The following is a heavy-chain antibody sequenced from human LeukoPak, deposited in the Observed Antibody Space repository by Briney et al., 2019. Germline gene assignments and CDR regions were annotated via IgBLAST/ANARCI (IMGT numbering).Heavy chain of an antibody. CDR3: TTAYDFWSGYIGY. Sequence: PGRSLRLSCAASGFTFSNAWMTWVRQAPGKGLEWVGRIKSKTDGGTTDYAAPVKGRFTISRDDSKNTLYLQMNSLKTEDTAVYYCTTAYDFWSGYIGYWGQGTLVTVSS. CDR1: GFTFSNAW. D-gene: IGHD3-3*01. CDR2: IKSKTDGGTT. J-gene: IGHJ4*02. V-gene: IGHV3-15*01.